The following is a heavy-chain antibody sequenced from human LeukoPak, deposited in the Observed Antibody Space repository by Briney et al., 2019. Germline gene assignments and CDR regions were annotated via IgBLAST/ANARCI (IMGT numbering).Heavy chain of an antibody. D-gene: IGHD3-10*01. CDR1: GFTFSNYA. Sequence: GGSLRLSCAASGFTFSNYAMHWVRQAPGKGLEWVSLISSGGTYKYYADSVKGRFTISRDNSKNTLYLQLNSLRAEDAAVYYCARDSMYYYDSGSSGPHYFDNWGQGTLVTVSS. J-gene: IGHJ4*02. CDR2: ISSGGTYK. CDR3: ARDSMYYYDSGSSGPHYFDN. V-gene: IGHV3-30*01.